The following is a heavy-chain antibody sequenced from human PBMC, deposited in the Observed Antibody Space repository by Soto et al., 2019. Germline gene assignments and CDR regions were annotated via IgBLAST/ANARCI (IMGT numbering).Heavy chain of an antibody. D-gene: IGHD5-12*01. CDR3: ARESGGATATLDYYYFYMDV. CDR1: GDSFSAYY. V-gene: IGHV1-2*02. J-gene: IGHJ6*03. CDR2: INPNGGAT. Sequence: QVQLVQSGAEVKKPGASVKVSCKTSGDSFSAYYLHWVRQAPGQGFEWLGWINPNGGATKYAQKFRGRVAMTTDKSIRTAYLELTSLRSDDTAIYYCARESGGATATLDYYYFYMDVWGKGTTVTVSS.